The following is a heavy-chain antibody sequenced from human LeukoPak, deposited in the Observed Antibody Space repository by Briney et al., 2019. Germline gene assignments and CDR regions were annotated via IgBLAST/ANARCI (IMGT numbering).Heavy chain of an antibody. J-gene: IGHJ4*02. CDR1: GFTFSSYW. D-gene: IGHD6-13*01. CDR3: ARDGRIAAAGYFDY. CDR2: IKQDGSEK. V-gene: IGHV3-7*01. Sequence: GGSLRLSCAASGFTFSSYWMSWVRQAPGKGLEWVANIKQDGSEKYYVDSVKGRFTIPRDNAKNSLYLQMNSLRAEDTAVYYCARDGRIAAAGYFDYWGQGTLVTVSS.